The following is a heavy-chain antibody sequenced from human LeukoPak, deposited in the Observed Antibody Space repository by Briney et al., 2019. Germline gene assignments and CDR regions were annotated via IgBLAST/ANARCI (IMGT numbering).Heavy chain of an antibody. J-gene: IGHJ4*02. D-gene: IGHD3-3*01. CDR1: GGSISSYY. CDR2: IYYSGST. Sequence: SETLSLTCTVSGGSISSYYWSWIRQPPGKGLEWIGYIYYSGSTNYNPSLKSRVTISVDTSKNQFSLKLSSVTAADTAVYYCARVLYYDFWSGYYTGYYFDYWGQGTLVTVSS. CDR3: ARVLYYDFWSGYYTGYYFDY. V-gene: IGHV4-59*08.